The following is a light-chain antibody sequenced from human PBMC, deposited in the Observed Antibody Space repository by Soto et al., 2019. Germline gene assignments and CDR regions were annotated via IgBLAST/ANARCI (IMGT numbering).Light chain of an antibody. V-gene: IGLV2-8*01. CDR3: SSYAGSSNV. J-gene: IGLJ1*01. CDR2: EVI. Sequence: QSVLTQPPSASGSPGQSVAISCTGTSSDVGGYNYVSWYQQHPGKAPKLMIYEVIKRPSGVPDRFSGSKSGSTASLTVSGLQAEDEADYYCSSYAGSSNVFGTGTKVTVL. CDR1: SSDVGGYNY.